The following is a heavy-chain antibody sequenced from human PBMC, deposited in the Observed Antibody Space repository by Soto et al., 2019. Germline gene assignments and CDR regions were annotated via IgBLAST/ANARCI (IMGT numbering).Heavy chain of an antibody. J-gene: IGHJ4*02. Sequence: ELQLVASGGGLVQPGGSLRLSCAASGFTVSNNYVRWVRQAPGKGLEWVSVIFSNGDTRKADSVKGRFTISRDSSSNTLYLQMNSLRIEDTEVYYCARDGTYNWVGGQGIHVTVSS. V-gene: IGHV3-66*01. CDR2: IFSNGDT. CDR1: GFTVSNNY. CDR3: ARDGTYNWV. D-gene: IGHD1-1*01.